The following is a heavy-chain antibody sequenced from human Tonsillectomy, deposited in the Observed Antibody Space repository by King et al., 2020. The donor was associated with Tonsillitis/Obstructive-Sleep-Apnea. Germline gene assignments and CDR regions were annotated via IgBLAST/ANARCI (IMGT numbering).Heavy chain of an antibody. D-gene: IGHD6-19*01. CDR1: GFTFDDYG. CDR2: INWNGGST. J-gene: IGHJ2*01. CDR3: ARVLTGYSSGWSDWSFDL. V-gene: IGHV3-20*04. Sequence: VQLVESGGGVVRPGGSLRLSCAASGFTFDDYGMSWVRQAPGKGLEWVSGINWNGGSTSYADSVKGRFTISRDNAKNSLYLQMNSLRAEDTALYYCARVLTGYSSGWSDWSFDLWGRGTLVTVSS.